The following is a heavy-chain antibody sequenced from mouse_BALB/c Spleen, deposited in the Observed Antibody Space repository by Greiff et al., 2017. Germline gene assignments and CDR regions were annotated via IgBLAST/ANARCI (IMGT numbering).Heavy chain of an antibody. J-gene: IGHJ2*01. Sequence: EVHLVESGGGLVKPGGSLKLSCAASGFTFSDYYMYWVRQTPEKRLEWVATISDGGSYTYYPDSVKGRFTISRDNAKNNLYLQMSSLKSEDTAMYYCARGGITTGYFDYWGQGTTLTVSS. CDR3: ARGGITTGYFDY. D-gene: IGHD2-4*01. V-gene: IGHV5-4*02. CDR1: GFTFSDYY. CDR2: ISDGGSYT.